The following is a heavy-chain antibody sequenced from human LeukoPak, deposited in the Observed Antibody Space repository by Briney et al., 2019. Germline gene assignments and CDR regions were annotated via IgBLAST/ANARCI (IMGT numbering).Heavy chain of an antibody. Sequence: ASVKVSCKTSGYTFTSYYMHWVRQAPGQGLEWMGIINPSGGSTSYAQKFQGRVTMTRDTSTSTVYMELSSLRSEDTAVYFCARDRGITMILGYWGQGTLVTVSS. D-gene: IGHD3-22*01. CDR1: GYTFTSYY. J-gene: IGHJ4*02. V-gene: IGHV1-46*01. CDR3: ARDRGITMILGY. CDR2: INPSGGST.